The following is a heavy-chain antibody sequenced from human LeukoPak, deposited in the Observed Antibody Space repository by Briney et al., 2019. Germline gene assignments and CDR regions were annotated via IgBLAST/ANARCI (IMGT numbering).Heavy chain of an antibody. CDR1: GYTFTGYY. Sequence: GASVKVSCKASGYTFTGYYIHWVRQAPGQGLEWMGWINPNSGGTNYAQRFQGRVTMTRDTSISTAYIELSRLTSDDTAVYYCARDPRVGATTYYYYYMDVWGKGTTVTVSS. CDR2: INPNSGGT. J-gene: IGHJ6*03. V-gene: IGHV1-2*02. CDR3: ARDPRVGATTYYYYYMDV. D-gene: IGHD1-26*01.